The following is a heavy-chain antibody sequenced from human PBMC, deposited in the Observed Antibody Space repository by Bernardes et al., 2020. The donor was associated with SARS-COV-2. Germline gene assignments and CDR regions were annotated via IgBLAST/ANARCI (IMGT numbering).Heavy chain of an antibody. Sequence: GSLRLSCAASGFTFSTYWMTWVRQAPGKGLEWVANIKQDEGEKYYVDSVKGRFTISRDNAKNSLYLQLNSLRVEDTAVYYCARGANPDYWGQGTLVTVSS. J-gene: IGHJ4*02. CDR3: ARGANPDY. V-gene: IGHV3-7*01. CDR1: GFTFSTYW. CDR2: IKQDEGEK.